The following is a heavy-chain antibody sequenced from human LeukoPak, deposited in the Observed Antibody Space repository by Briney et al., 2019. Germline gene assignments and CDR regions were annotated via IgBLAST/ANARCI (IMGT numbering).Heavy chain of an antibody. D-gene: IGHD5-24*01. CDR1: GFTFSSYW. V-gene: IGHV3-21*01. Sequence: GGSLRLSCAASGFTFSSYWMNWVRQAPGKGLEWVSSISSSSSYIYYADSVKGRFTISRDNAKNSLYLQMNSLRAEDTAVYYCARDSEMATTTFDYWGQGTLVTVSS. CDR2: ISSSSSYI. J-gene: IGHJ4*02. CDR3: ARDSEMATTTFDY.